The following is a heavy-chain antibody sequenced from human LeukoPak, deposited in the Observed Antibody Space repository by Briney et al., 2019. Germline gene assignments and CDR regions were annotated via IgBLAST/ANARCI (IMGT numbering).Heavy chain of an antibody. CDR1: GFTFSNYW. CDR3: ARVQGSSGPGIFEY. V-gene: IGHV3-7*01. D-gene: IGHD6-19*01. J-gene: IGHJ4*02. Sequence: GASLRLSCAASGFTFSNYWMSWVRQAPGKGLEWVANINQDGSEKYYVDSVKGRFTISRDNARSSLYLQMNSLRVEDTAVYYCARVQGSSGPGIFEYWGQGTLVPVSS. CDR2: INQDGSEK.